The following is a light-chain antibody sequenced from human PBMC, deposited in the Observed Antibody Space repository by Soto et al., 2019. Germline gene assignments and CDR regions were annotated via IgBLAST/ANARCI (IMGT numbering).Light chain of an antibody. CDR2: AAS. J-gene: IGKJ1*01. Sequence: DIQMTQPPSSLSASLGDRVTITCRAIQSISNYLNWYQQKPGKAPKFLIYAASSLQSGVPSRFSGSGSGTDFTLTISCLQPDDFATYYCQHYNSYSEAFGQGAKVDIK. V-gene: IGKV1-16*01. CDR1: QSISNY. CDR3: QHYNSYSEA.